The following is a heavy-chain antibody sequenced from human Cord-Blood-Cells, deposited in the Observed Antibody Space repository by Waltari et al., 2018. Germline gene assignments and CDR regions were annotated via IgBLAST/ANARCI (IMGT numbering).Heavy chain of an antibody. V-gene: IGHV3-21*01. CDR3: ARGGWDGALDI. CDR1: GSTVSSYR. J-gene: IGHJ3*02. Sequence: EVQLVEPGGRLAKPGASVRLTSPASGSTVSSYRMNWVRQAPGKGLEWVSPISSSSSYIYYADSVKGRFTISRDNAKNSQYLQMKSLRAEDTAVYYCARGGWDGALDIWGQGTMVTVSS. CDR2: ISSSSSYI. D-gene: IGHD1-26*01.